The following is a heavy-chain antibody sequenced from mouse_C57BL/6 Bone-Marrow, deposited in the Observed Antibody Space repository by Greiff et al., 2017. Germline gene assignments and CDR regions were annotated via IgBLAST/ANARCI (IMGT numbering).Heavy chain of an antibody. Sequence: QVQLQQSGPGLVQPSQSLSITCTVSGFSLTSYGVHWVRQSPGKGLEWLGVIWSGGSTDYNAAFISRLSISKDNSKSQVFFKMNSLQADDTAIYYCARGDYYGRGGYYFDYWGQGTTLTVSS. CDR1: GFSLTSYG. CDR3: ARGDYYGRGGYYFDY. D-gene: IGHD1-1*01. CDR2: IWSGGST. J-gene: IGHJ2*01. V-gene: IGHV2-2*01.